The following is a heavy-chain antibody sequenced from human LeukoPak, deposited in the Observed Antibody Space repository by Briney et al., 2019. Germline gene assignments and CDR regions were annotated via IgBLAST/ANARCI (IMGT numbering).Heavy chain of an antibody. D-gene: IGHD6-25*01. CDR1: GFTFSSSA. Sequence: GGSLRLSCAASGFTFSSSAMSWVRQAPGKGLEWVSAISNNGGYTYYADSVKGRFTISRDNSKNTLYLQMNSLRAEDTAVYYCAKGGSARVFDYWGQGTLVTVSS. CDR2: ISNNGGYT. J-gene: IGHJ4*02. CDR3: AKGGSARVFDY. V-gene: IGHV3-23*01.